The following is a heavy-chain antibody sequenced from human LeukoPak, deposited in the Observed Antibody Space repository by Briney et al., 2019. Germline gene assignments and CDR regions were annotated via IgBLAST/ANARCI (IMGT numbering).Heavy chain of an antibody. Sequence: PSETLSLTCTVSGGSISSYYWSWIRQPPGKGLEWIGYIYYSGSTNYNPSLKSRVTISVDTSKNQFSLKLSSVTAADTAVYYCARGRYGLAFDIWGQGTMVTVSS. D-gene: IGHD5-18*01. J-gene: IGHJ3*02. CDR1: GGSISSYY. V-gene: IGHV4-59*12. CDR3: ARGRYGLAFDI. CDR2: IYYSGST.